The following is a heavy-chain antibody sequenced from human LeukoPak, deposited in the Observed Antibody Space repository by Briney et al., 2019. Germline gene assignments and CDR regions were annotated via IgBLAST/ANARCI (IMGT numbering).Heavy chain of an antibody. J-gene: IGHJ6*03. CDR3: ARVAYDSSGYPYYYYYMDV. CDR1: GGSFSGYY. V-gene: IGHV4-34*01. Sequence: SETLPLTCAVYGGSFSGYYWSWIRQPPGKGLEWIGEINHSGSTNYNPSLKSRVTISVDTSKNQFSLKLSSVTAADTAVYYCARVAYDSSGYPYYYYYMDVWGKGTTVTVSS. CDR2: INHSGST. D-gene: IGHD3-22*01.